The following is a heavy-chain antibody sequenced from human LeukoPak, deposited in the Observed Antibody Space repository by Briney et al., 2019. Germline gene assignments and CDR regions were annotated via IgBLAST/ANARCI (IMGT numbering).Heavy chain of an antibody. V-gene: IGHV4-4*07. CDR3: AREKEAAAGKVY. CDR2: TYTSGSI. CDR1: GGTFTGDY. D-gene: IGHD6-13*01. J-gene: IGHJ4*02. Sequence: PSETLSLTCAVYGGTFTGDYWSWIRQPAGKGLEWIGRTYTSGSINYNPSLKSRVTMSVDTSKNQFSLKLSSVTAADTAVYYCAREKEAAAGKVYWGQGTLVTVSS.